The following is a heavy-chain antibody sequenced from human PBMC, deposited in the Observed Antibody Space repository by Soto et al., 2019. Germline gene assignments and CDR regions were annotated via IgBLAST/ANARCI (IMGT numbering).Heavy chain of an antibody. D-gene: IGHD3-16*01. CDR1: SXXXXXXY. CDR3: ASVTFGGVVLAH. V-gene: IGHV4-59*01. J-gene: IGHJ4*02. Sequence: SETLSLTWTVXSXXXXXXYXXXXRQPPGKGLEWIGYIYFNGNTNYNPSLKRRVTISIDTSKKRISLNLTSVTDADTAVYYCASVTFGGVVLAHWGQGTLVTVSS. CDR2: IYFNGNT.